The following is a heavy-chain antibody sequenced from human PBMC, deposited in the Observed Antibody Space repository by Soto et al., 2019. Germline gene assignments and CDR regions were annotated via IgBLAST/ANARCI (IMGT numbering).Heavy chain of an antibody. CDR2: IYYSGST. V-gene: IGHV4-61*01. Sequence: PSETLSLTCTVSGGSVSSGSYYWSWIRQPPGKGLEWIGYIYYSGSTNYNPSLKNRVTISVDTSKNQFSLRLSSVTAADTAVYYCARESNYYDSSGYYRFYFDYWGQGTLVTVS. J-gene: IGHJ4*02. CDR1: GGSVSSGSYY. D-gene: IGHD3-22*01. CDR3: ARESNYYDSSGYYRFYFDY.